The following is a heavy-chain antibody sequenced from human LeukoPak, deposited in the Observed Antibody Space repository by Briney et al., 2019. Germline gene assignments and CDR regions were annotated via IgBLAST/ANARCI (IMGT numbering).Heavy chain of an antibody. V-gene: IGHV1-18*01. CDR2: ISAYNGNT. Sequence: ASVKVSCKASGYTFTSYGISWVRPAPGQGLEWMGWISAYNGNTNYAQKLQGRVTMTTGTSTSTAYMELRSLRSDDTAVYYCARDVEQQLVRAVDYWGQGTRVTVSS. D-gene: IGHD6-13*01. CDR3: ARDVEQQLVRAVDY. J-gene: IGHJ4*02. CDR1: GYTFTSYG.